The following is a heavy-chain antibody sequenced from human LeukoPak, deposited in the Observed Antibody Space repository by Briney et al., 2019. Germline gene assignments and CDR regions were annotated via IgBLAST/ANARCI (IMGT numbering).Heavy chain of an antibody. Sequence: SVKVSCKASGGTFSSYAISWVRQAPGRGLEWMGGIIPIFGTANYAQKFQGRVTITADESTSTAYMELSSLRSEDTAVYYCARGNYYDSSGYYFPGSGAFDIWGQGTMVTVSS. CDR2: IIPIFGTA. CDR1: GGTFSSYA. CDR3: ARGNYYDSSGYYFPGSGAFDI. D-gene: IGHD3-22*01. J-gene: IGHJ3*02. V-gene: IGHV1-69*13.